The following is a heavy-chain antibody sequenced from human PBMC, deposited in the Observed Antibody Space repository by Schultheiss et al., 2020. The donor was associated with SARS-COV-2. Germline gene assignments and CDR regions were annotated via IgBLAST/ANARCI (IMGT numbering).Heavy chain of an antibody. D-gene: IGHD2-2*01. CDR1: GFTFSSYE. Sequence: GGSLRLSCAASGFTFSSYEMNWVRQAPGKGLEWVAVISYDGSNKYYADSVKGRFTISRDNSKNTLYLQMNSLRAEDTAVYYCARDQRDCSSTSCYYYYGMDVWGQGTTVTVSS. V-gene: IGHV3-30*01. CDR2: ISYDGSNK. CDR3: ARDQRDCSSTSCYYYYGMDV. J-gene: IGHJ6*02.